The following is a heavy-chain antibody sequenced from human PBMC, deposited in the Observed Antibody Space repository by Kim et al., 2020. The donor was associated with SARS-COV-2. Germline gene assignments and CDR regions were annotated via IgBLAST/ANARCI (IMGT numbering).Heavy chain of an antibody. CDR2: ISSSSSYT. V-gene: IGHV3-11*06. Sequence: GGSLRLSCAASGFTFSDYYMSWIRQAPGKGLEWVSYISSSSSYTNYADSVKGRFTISRDNAKNSLYLQMNSLRAEDTAVYYCARDTRLLWFGRSGGTDQRNYGMDVWGQGTTVTVSS. CDR3: ARDTRLLWFGRSGGTDQRNYGMDV. J-gene: IGHJ6*02. D-gene: IGHD3-10*01. CDR1: GFTFSDYY.